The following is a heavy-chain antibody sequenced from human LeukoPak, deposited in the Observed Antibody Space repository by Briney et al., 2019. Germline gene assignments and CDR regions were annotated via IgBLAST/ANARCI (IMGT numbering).Heavy chain of an antibody. Sequence: SETLSLTCTVSGGSISSYYWSWIRQPPGKGLEWIGYIYYSGSTNYNPSLKSRVTISVDTSKNQFSLKLSSVTAADTAVYYCARLEEWFGESYVYYYGMDVWGQGTTVTVSS. CDR2: IYYSGST. V-gene: IGHV4-59*01. CDR1: GGSISSYY. CDR3: ARLEEWFGESYVYYYGMDV. D-gene: IGHD3-10*01. J-gene: IGHJ6*02.